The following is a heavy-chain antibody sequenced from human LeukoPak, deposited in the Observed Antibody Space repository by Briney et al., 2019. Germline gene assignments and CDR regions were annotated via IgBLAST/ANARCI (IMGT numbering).Heavy chain of an antibody. Sequence: SQTLSLTSAISGDSVSSNSAAWNWIRQSPSRGLEWLGRTYYRSKWYNDYAVSVNSRLTINPATSKNQFSMQLASVTPEDTAVYYCCHSLSGRTGAFDIWGRGTVVTVSS. J-gene: IGHJ3*02. CDR2: TYYRSKWYN. D-gene: IGHD2-21*01. CDR3: CHSLSGRTGAFDI. CDR1: GDSVSSNSAA. V-gene: IGHV6-1*01.